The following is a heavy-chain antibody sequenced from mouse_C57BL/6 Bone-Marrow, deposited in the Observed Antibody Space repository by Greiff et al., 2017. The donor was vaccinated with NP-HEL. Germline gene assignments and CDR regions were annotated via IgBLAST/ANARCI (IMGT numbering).Heavy chain of an antibody. CDR3: AKVRLGRGAMDY. Sequence: EVKLVESGGGLVKPGGSLKLSCAASGFTFSDYGMHWVRQAPEKGLEWVAYISSGSSTIYYADTVKGRFTISRDNAKNTLFLQMTSLRSEDTAMYYCAKVRLGRGAMDYWGQGTSVTVSS. CDR1: GFTFSDYG. CDR2: ISSGSSTI. D-gene: IGHD4-1*01. J-gene: IGHJ4*01. V-gene: IGHV5-17*01.